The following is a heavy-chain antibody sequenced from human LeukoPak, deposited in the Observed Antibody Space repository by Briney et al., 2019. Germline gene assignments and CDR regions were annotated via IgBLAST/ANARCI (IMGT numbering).Heavy chain of an antibody. V-gene: IGHV3-30*03. D-gene: IGHD4-23*01. CDR3: SSDGGKNFDY. CDR1: GFTFSSYG. J-gene: IGHJ4*02. CDR2: ISYGGSNK. Sequence: GGSLRLSCAASGFTFSSYGMHWVRQAPGKGLEWVAVISYGGSNKYYADSVKGRFTISRDNSKNTLYLQMNSLRAEDTAVYYCSSDGGKNFDYWGQGTLVTVSS.